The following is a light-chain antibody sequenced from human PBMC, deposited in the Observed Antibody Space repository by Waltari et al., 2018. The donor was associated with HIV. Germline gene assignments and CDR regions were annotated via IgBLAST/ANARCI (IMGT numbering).Light chain of an antibody. J-gene: IGLJ2*01. Sequence: QSMLTQPPSVSGAPGQRVTISCTGSSSTIGADYDVHWYQQIPGTAPKLLISGNKNRPSGVPDRFSASKSGTSASLTISWLQAEDEADYFCQSYDISLSASVVFGGGTRLTVL. CDR1: SSTIGADYD. V-gene: IGLV1-40*01. CDR3: QSYDISLSASVV. CDR2: GNK.